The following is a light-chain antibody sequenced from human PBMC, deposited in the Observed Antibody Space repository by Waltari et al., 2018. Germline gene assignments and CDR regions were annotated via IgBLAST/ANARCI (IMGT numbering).Light chain of an antibody. V-gene: IGKV1-33*01. CDR1: QDISNH. CDR3: QQYDSLTLLT. CDR2: DVS. J-gene: IGKJ5*01. Sequence: DIEMTQFPSPLSASVGEKVPNTCRASQDISNHLSWFQQKPGKAPKLLIYDVSKLETGVASRFSGGGSRADFTLIINDVQPEDVATYYCQQYDSLTLLTFGQGTRLE.